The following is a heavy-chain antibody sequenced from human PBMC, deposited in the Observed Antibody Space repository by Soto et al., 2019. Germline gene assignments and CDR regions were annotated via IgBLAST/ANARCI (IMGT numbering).Heavy chain of an antibody. J-gene: IGHJ4*02. D-gene: IGHD6-19*01. CDR2: IWNSGTT. CDR3: TRGGGSYTTGWYNDY. Sequence: QVQLQESGPGLVKPSETMSLTCTVSGVSISNSYCSWVRQPPGKKLEWIGHIWNSGTTDYNPSLRGRGTMSVDTSKNQVPLRLSSVTATDTAVYYCTRGGGSYTTGWYNDYWGQGTLVTVSS. V-gene: IGHV4-4*09. CDR1: GVSISNSY.